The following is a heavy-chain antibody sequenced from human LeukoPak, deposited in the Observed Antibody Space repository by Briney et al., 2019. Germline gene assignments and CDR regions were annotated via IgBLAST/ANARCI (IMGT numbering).Heavy chain of an antibody. V-gene: IGHV3-30*18. J-gene: IGHJ4*02. CDR2: ISYDGNNK. CDR1: GFTFNNAW. Sequence: GGSLRLSCAASGFTFNNAWMTWVRQAPGKGLEWVAVISYDGNNKYYADSVKGRFTISRDNSKNTLYLQMNSLRAEDTAVYYCAKEGPKYYFHYWGQGTLVTVSS. CDR3: AKEGPKYYFHY.